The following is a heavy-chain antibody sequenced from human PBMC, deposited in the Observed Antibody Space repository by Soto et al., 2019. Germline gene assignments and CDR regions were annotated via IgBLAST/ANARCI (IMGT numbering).Heavy chain of an antibody. CDR2: ISHDGTNK. CDR3: ARGHGPYYDFWAEDY. CDR1: GFTFSSYG. D-gene: IGHD3-3*01. Sequence: QVQLVESGGGVVQPGRSLRLSCAASGFTFSSYGMHWVRQAPGKGLEWVAVISHDGTNKYEADSVKGRFTTSRDNSKNTLYLQRNSLRVEDTAVYYCARGHGPYYDFWAEDYWGQGTLVTVSS. V-gene: IGHV3-30*03. J-gene: IGHJ4*02.